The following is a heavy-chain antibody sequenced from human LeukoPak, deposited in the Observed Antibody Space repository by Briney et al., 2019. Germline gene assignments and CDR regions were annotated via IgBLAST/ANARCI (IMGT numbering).Heavy chain of an antibody. D-gene: IGHD2-21*02. CDR1: GFTFTSSA. CDR3: ATYCGGDCYNDY. Sequence: GASVKVSCKASGFTFTSSAMQWVRQARGQRLEWIGWIVDGRGNTNYAQIFQERVTITRDMSTSTAYMELSSLRSEDTAVYYCATYCGGDCYNDYWGQGTLVTVSS. J-gene: IGHJ4*02. V-gene: IGHV1-58*02. CDR2: IVDGRGNT.